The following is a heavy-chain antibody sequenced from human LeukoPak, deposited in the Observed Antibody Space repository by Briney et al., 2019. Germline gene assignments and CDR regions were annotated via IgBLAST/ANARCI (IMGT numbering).Heavy chain of an antibody. V-gene: IGHV4-31*03. Sequence: SETLSLTCTVSGGSINNGGYYWSWIRQHPGKGLEWIGYIYYSGSSYYNPSLKSRVTISVDRSKNQFSLKLSSVTAADTAVYYCARTIFGVARHAFDIWGQGTMVTVSS. D-gene: IGHD3-3*01. CDR3: ARTIFGVARHAFDI. J-gene: IGHJ3*02. CDR1: GGSINNGGYY. CDR2: IYYSGSS.